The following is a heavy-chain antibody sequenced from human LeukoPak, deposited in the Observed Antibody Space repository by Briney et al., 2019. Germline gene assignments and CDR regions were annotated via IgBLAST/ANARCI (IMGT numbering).Heavy chain of an antibody. J-gene: IGHJ3*02. Sequence: SETLSLTCTVSGASISSHSWSWIRLPAGKGLEWIGRIYASGSTNSNPSLKSRVTMSVDTSKNQFSLMLSSVTAADTAVYYCVRGLYDSSIYRAFHIWGQGTTVTVSS. CDR2: IYASGST. CDR1: GASISSHS. CDR3: VRGLYDSSIYRAFHI. D-gene: IGHD3-22*01. V-gene: IGHV4-4*07.